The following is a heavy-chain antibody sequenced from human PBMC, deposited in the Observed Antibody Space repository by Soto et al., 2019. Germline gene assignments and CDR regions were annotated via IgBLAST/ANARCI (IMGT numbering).Heavy chain of an antibody. Sequence: GGSLRLSCAASGFTFSSYGMHWVRQAPGKGLEWVAVISYDGSNKYYADSVKGRFTISRDNSKNTLYLQMNSLRAEDTAVYYCAKEVEDGYNDGLFDYWGQGT. CDR3: AKEVEDGYNDGLFDY. J-gene: IGHJ4*02. CDR1: GFTFSSYG. V-gene: IGHV3-30*18. D-gene: IGHD5-12*01. CDR2: ISYDGSNK.